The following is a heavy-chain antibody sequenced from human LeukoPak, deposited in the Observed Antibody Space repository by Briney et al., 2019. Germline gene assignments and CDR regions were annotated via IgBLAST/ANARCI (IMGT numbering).Heavy chain of an antibody. Sequence: GGSLRLSCAASGFTFSSYGMSWVRQAPGKGLEWVSLISGSGGRAYYAGSVKGRFTISRDNSKNTLYLQMNSLRADDTAVYYCAKLDWGGSRYGYFDSWGQGTLVTVSS. CDR2: ISGSGGRA. V-gene: IGHV3-23*01. CDR3: AKLDWGGSRYGYFDS. D-gene: IGHD5-18*01. CDR1: GFTFSSYG. J-gene: IGHJ4*02.